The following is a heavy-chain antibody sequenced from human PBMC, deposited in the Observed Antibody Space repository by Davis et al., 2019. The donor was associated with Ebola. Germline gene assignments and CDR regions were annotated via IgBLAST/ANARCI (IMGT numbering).Heavy chain of an antibody. Sequence: GGSLRLSCAASGFTFSSYSMNWVRQAPGKGLEWVSSISSSSSYIYYADSVKGRFTISRDNAKNSLYLQMNSLRAEDTAVYYCARGTLITMVRGGSKRGAFDIWGQGTMVTVSS. CDR1: GFTFSSYS. V-gene: IGHV3-21*01. D-gene: IGHD3-10*01. J-gene: IGHJ3*02. CDR2: ISSSSSYI. CDR3: ARGTLITMVRGGSKRGAFDI.